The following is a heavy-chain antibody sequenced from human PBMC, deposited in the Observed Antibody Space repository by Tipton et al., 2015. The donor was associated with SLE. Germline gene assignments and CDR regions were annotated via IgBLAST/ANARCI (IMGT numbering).Heavy chain of an antibody. Sequence: PGSSVKVSCKASGGTFSSYAISWVRQAPGKGLEWVANIKQDGSEKYYVDSVKGRFTISRDNAKNSLYLQMNSLRAEDTAVYYCARSSSWPYYYYYGMDVWGQGTTVTVSS. V-gene: IGHV3-7*05. CDR1: GGTFSSYA. J-gene: IGHJ6*02. CDR3: ARSSSWPYYYYYGMDV. CDR2: IKQDGSEK. D-gene: IGHD6-13*01.